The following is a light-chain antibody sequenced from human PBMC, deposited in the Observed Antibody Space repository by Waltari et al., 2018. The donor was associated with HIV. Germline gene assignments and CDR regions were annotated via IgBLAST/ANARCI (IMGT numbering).Light chain of an antibody. CDR1: QSVSTN. CDR3: QQYNKWPET. J-gene: IGKJ1*01. V-gene: IGKV3-15*01. Sequence: IVMTQSPATLSVSPGERATLSCRASQSVSTNLAWYQQKPGQAPRLLISGASTRATGLPARFSGSGSGTECTLTISSLQSEDFAVYYCQQYNKWPETFGQGTKVEIK. CDR2: GAS.